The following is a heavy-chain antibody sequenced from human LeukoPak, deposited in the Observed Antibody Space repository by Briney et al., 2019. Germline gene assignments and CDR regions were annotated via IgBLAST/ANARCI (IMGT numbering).Heavy chain of an antibody. D-gene: IGHD6-19*01. Sequence: SETLSLTCTVSGYSISSGYYWGWIRQPPGKGLEGIGSIYHSGSTYYNPSLKSRVTISVDTSKNQFSLKLSSVTAADTAVYYCARDDGAVAGLFDYWGQGTLVTVSS. CDR1: GYSISSGYY. V-gene: IGHV4-38-2*02. CDR3: ARDDGAVAGLFDY. CDR2: IYHSGST. J-gene: IGHJ4*02.